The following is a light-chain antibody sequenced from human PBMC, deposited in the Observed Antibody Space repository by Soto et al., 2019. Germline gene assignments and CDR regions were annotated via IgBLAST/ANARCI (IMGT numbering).Light chain of an antibody. CDR3: KQYGSSPRT. V-gene: IGKV3-20*01. Sequence: EIVLTQSPGTLSLSPGERATLSCRASQSVSSNNLARYQQRPGQAPRVVIYGASTRATGIQERFSGGGSGTDFTLTIRRLEPEDFAVYYCKQYGSSPRTFGQGTKVDIK. J-gene: IGKJ1*01. CDR1: QSVSSNN. CDR2: GAS.